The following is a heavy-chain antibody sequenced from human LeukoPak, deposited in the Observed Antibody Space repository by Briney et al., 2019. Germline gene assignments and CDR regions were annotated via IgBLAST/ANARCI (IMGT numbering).Heavy chain of an antibody. J-gene: IGHJ3*02. V-gene: IGHV3-74*01. CDR2: INSDRSST. D-gene: IGHD5-18*01. CDR3: ARWGYTDAFDI. CDR1: GFTFSSYW. Sequence: GGSLRLSCAASGFTFSSYWMHWVRQAPGKGLVWVSRINSDRSSTSYADSVKGRFTISRDNAKNTLYLQMNSLRAEDTAVYYCARWGYTDAFDIWGQGTMVTVSS.